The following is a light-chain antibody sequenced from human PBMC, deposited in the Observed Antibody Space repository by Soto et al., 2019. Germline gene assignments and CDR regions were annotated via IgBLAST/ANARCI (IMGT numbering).Light chain of an antibody. CDR3: QQTYSAPLT. J-gene: IGKJ4*01. Sequence: DIQMTQSPSSLSASVGDRVTITCRASQSISSYLNWYQHKPGKAPKLLIYAASSFQSGVPSRFSGSESGTDFTLTIISLQPEDFATDYCQQTYSAPLTFGGGTKVDI. CDR1: QSISSY. CDR2: AAS. V-gene: IGKV1-39*01.